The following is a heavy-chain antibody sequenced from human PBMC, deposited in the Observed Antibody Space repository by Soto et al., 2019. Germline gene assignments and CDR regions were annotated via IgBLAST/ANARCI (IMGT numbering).Heavy chain of an antibody. D-gene: IGHD3-16*01. CDR2: IYYSGNT. Sequence: QLQLQESGPGLVKPSETLSLTCAVSGGSISNTRYYWGWIRQPPGKGLEWIGSIYYSGNTDYNPSLKSRVTISVDTSKNQFSLNLSSVTATDTAVYFCAGHLLWPLGGNFAYWGQGTLVTVSS. J-gene: IGHJ4*02. V-gene: IGHV4-39*01. CDR3: AGHLLWPLGGNFAY. CDR1: GGSISNTRYY.